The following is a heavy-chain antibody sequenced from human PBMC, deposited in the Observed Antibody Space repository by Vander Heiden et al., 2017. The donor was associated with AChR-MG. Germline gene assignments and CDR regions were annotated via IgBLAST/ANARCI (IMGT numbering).Heavy chain of an antibody. D-gene: IGHD2-15*01. CDR3: AKKGCSGGSCYGYYFDY. CDR2: ISGSGGSK. CDR1: GFPFSSSA. J-gene: IGHJ4*02. Sequence: EVHPLESGGGLVQPGGSLGPSCAACGFPFSSSARGWVRQAPGKGLEWVSAISGSGGSKYYADSVKGRFTISRDNSRNTLFLQMNSLRAEDTAIYYCAKKGCSGGSCYGYYFDYWGQGTLVTVSS. V-gene: IGHV3-23*01.